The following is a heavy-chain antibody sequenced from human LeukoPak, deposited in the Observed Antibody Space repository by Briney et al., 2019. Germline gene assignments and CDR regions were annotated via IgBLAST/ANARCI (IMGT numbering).Heavy chain of an antibody. D-gene: IGHD3-10*01. Sequence: GGSLRLSCEASGFTFSNYGMNWGRQAPGQGLEWVSFTDTSGNYIYYGDSVKGRFTISRDNARNLLFLQMNGLRAEDTAVYYCARGRSITLLRGVAMSDGFDIWGQGAMVAVSS. CDR2: TDTSGNYI. J-gene: IGHJ3*02. V-gene: IGHV3-21*06. CDR1: GFTFSNYG. CDR3: ARGRSITLLRGVAMSDGFDI.